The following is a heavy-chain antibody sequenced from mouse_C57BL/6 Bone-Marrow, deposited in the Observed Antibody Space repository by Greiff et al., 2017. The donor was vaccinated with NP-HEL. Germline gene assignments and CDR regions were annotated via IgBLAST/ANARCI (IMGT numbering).Heavy chain of an antibody. D-gene: IGHD2-3*01. CDR2: INPNNGGT. CDR1: GYTFTDYY. CDR3: ASGGDGYYGWCAY. V-gene: IGHV1-26*01. J-gene: IGHJ3*01. Sequence: VQLQQSGPELVKPGASVKISCKASGYTFTDYYMNWVKQSHGQSLEWIGDINPNNGGTSYNQKFKGKATLTVDKSSSTAYMELRSLTSEVTTLYYCASGGDGYYGWCAYWGQGTLVTVSA.